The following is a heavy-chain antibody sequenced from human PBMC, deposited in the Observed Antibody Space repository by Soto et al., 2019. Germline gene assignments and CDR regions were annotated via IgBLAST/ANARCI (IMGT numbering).Heavy chain of an antibody. J-gene: IGHJ6*02. V-gene: IGHV3-66*01. Sequence: EVPVVESGGDLVQPGGSLRLSCAASGFTVSDDYMNWVRQAPGKGLEWVSVIYSGGGRYYADSVKGRFTISRDNSKNMVYLQMNSLRAEDTSVYYCARDPGDRNGMSVWGQWTTVTVSS. CDR2: IYSGGGR. CDR3: ARDPGDRNGMSV. CDR1: GFTVSDDY. D-gene: IGHD1-26*01.